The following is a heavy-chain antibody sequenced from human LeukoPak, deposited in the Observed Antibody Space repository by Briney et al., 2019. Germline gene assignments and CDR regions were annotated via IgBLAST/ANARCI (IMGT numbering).Heavy chain of an antibody. CDR2: ISGSGGST. Sequence: GGSLRLSCAASGFTFSSYAMSWVRQAPGRGLEWVSAISGSGGSTYYADSVKGRFTISRDNSKNTLYLQMNSLRAEDTAVYYCAKSAACSSTSCAMGDAFDIWGQGTMVTVSS. CDR3: AKSAACSSTSCAMGDAFDI. J-gene: IGHJ3*02. CDR1: GFTFSSYA. D-gene: IGHD2-2*01. V-gene: IGHV3-23*01.